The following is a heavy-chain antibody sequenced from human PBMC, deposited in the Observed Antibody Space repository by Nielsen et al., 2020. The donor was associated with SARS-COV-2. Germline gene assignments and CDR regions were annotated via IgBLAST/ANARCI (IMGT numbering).Heavy chain of an antibody. D-gene: IGHD6-13*01. CDR1: GFTFDDYA. V-gene: IGHV3-9*01. CDR3: AKDIWDGYSSSWAFDY. J-gene: IGHJ4*02. CDR2: ISWNSGSI. Sequence: SLRLSCAASGFTFDDYAMHWVRQAPGKGLEWVSGISWNSGSIGYADSVKGRFTISRDNAKNSLYLQMNSLRAEDTALYYCAKDIWDGYSSSWAFDYWGQGTLVTVSS.